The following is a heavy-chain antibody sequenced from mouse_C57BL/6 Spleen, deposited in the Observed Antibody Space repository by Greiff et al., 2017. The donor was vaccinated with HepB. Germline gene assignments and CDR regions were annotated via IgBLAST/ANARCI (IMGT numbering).Heavy chain of an antibody. CDR3: SMHGGESKTTSFDY. V-gene: IGHV5-6*02. Sequence: EVKVEESGGDLVKPGGSLKLSCAASGFTFSSYGMSWVRQTPDKRLEWVATISSGGSYTYYPDSVKGRFTISRDNAKNTLYLQMSSLKSEDTAMYYWSMHGGESKTTSFDYWGQGTTLTVSS. CDR2: ISSGGSYT. D-gene: IGHD1-1*01. CDR1: GFTFSSYG. J-gene: IGHJ2*01.